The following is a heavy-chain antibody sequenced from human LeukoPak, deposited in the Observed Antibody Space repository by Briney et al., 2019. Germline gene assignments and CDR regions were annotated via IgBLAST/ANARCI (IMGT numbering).Heavy chain of an antibody. V-gene: IGHV3-21*01. CDR2: ISSSSSYI. CDR3: AREGIVVVPAATGFDP. J-gene: IGHJ5*02. Sequence: SGGSLRLSCAASGFTFSSYSMNWVRQAPGKGLEWVSSISSSSSYIYYADSVKGRFTISRDNAKNSLYLQMNSLRAEDTAVYYCAREGIVVVPAATGFDPWGQGTLVTV. CDR1: GFTFSSYS. D-gene: IGHD2-2*01.